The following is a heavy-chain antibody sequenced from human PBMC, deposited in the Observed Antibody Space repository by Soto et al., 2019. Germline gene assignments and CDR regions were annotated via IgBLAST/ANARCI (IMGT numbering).Heavy chain of an antibody. Sequence: QVQLQQWGAGLLKPSETLSLTCAVYGGSFSGYYWSWVRQPPGKGLEWIGQINHSGSTNYSPSVKSRVTMSVDTSQNQFSLKLTSVTAADTAVYYCARGDFFGDYAKDHWGQGTLVTVSS. CDR2: INHSGST. J-gene: IGHJ4*02. D-gene: IGHD4-17*01. CDR3: ARGDFFGDYAKDH. V-gene: IGHV4-34*02. CDR1: GGSFSGYY.